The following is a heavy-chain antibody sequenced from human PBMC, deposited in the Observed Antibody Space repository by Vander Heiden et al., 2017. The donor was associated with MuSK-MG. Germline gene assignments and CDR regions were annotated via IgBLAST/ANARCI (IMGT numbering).Heavy chain of an antibody. V-gene: IGHV4-34*01. J-gene: IGHJ4*02. CDR2: INHSGST. CDR3: ARRGKWLTNGIHDY. CDR1: GGSFSGYY. Sequence: QVQLQQWGAGLLKPSETLSLTCAVYGGSFSGYYWSWIRQPPGKGLEWIGEINHSGSTNYNPSLKSRVTISVDTSKNQFSLKLSSVTAADTAVYYCARRGKWLTNGIHDYWAREPWSPSPQ. D-gene: IGHD5-12*01.